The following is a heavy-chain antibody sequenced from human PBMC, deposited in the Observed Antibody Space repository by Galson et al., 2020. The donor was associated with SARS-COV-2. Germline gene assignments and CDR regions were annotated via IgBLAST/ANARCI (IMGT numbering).Heavy chain of an antibody. CDR3: ARESDASTSSNTWCGELYYYYYMDG. D-gene: IGHD3-10*01. CDR1: GYTFTSYY. CDR2: INPSGGST. J-gene: IGHJ6*03. Sequence: ASVKVSCKASGYTFTSYYMHWVRQAPGQGLEWMGIINPSGGSTSYAQKFQGRVTMTRDTSTSTVYMELSSLRSEDTAVYYCARESDASTSSNTWCGELYYYYYMDGWGKGTTVTVSS. V-gene: IGHV1-46*01.